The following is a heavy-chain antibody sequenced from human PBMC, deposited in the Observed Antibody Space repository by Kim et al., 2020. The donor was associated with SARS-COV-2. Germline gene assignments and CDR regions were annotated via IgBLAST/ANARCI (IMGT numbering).Heavy chain of an antibody. CDR2: IGASGHIT. V-gene: IGHV3-23*01. CDR1: GFTFSTYA. D-gene: IGHD6-13*01. Sequence: GGSLRLSCAASGFTFSTYAMSWVRQAPGKGLEWVAAIGASGHITYYADSVKGRFTISRDNSKNTLYLQLNSLRAEDTAVYYCAKDRQLTRNWFDPWGQGT. CDR3: AKDRQLTRNWFDP. J-gene: IGHJ5*02.